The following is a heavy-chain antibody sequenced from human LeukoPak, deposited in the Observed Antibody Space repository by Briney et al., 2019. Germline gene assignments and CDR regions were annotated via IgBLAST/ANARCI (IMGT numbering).Heavy chain of an antibody. J-gene: IGHJ6*02. CDR1: GGAFSSYA. D-gene: IGHD2-2*01. V-gene: IGHV1-69*01. CDR2: IIPVFGTA. Sequence: SVKVSCKASGGAFSSYAISWVRQAPGQGLEWMGGIIPVFGTANYAQKFQGRVTITADESTSTAYMELRSLRSDDTAVYYCAGDSLLGGYCSSTSRSMDYYYYGMDVWGQGTTVTVSS. CDR3: AGDSLLGGYCSSTSRSMDYYYYGMDV.